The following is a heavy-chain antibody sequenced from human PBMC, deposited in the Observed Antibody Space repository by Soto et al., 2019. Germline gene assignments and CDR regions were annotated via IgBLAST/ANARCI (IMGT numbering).Heavy chain of an antibody. Sequence: GGALRLSCAASGFTISSYRMNWVRQAPGKGLEWVSSLSSSSSYIYYADSVRGRFTISRDNAKSSPYLQMNSLRAEDTAIYYCSRELNLGYSGYDPTYFDSRGQGTLVTVSS. CDR2: LSSSSSYI. J-gene: IGHJ4*02. CDR3: SRELNLGYSGYDPTYFDS. CDR1: GFTISSYR. D-gene: IGHD5-12*01. V-gene: IGHV3-21*01.